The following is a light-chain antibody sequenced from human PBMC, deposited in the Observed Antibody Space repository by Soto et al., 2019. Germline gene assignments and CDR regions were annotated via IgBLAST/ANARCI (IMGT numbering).Light chain of an antibody. CDR2: KND. J-gene: IGLJ2*01. CDR1: SSNIQKKY. V-gene: IGLV1-47*01. Sequence: QSALTQAPSVSGTPGQRVTISCSGGSSNIQKKYVYWYQQLPGTAPKLLISKNDQRPSGVPDRFSGSKSGTSASLAIGGLRSEEEADYYCAAWDDSGRVVFGGGTKVTVL. CDR3: AAWDDSGRVV.